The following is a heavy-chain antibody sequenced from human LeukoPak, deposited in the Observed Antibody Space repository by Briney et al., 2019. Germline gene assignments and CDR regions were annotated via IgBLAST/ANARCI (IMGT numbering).Heavy chain of an antibody. D-gene: IGHD2-2*01. CDR3: ASGWTGYCSSTSCYGFDY. V-gene: IGHV3-48*01. CDR1: GFTFSSYS. CDR2: ISSSSSTI. J-gene: IGHJ4*02. Sequence: GGSLRLSCAASGFTFSSYSMNWVRQAPGKGLEWVSYISSSSSTIYYADSVKGRLTISRDNAKNSLYLQMNSLRAEDTAVYYCASGWTGYCSSTSCYGFDYWGQGTLVTVSS.